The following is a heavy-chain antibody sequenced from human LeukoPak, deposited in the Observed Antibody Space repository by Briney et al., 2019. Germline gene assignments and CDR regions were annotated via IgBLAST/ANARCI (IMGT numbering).Heavy chain of an antibody. J-gene: IGHJ4*02. CDR3: TRGAGDYGYYFDY. CDR1: GGSITTADYY. D-gene: IGHD4-17*01. Sequence: SETLSLTCTVSGGSITTADYYWSWIRQPPGTGLEWIGNMFYTGSTYYNPSLTSRVTMSIDTSKNQFSLMLTSVTASDTAVYYCTRGAGDYGYYFDYWGQGTLVTVSS. CDR2: MFYTGST. V-gene: IGHV4-30-4*01.